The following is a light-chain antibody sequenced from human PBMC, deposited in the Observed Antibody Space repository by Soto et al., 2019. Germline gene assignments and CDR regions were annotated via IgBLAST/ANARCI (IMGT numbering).Light chain of an antibody. V-gene: IGKV1-6*01. CDR1: QGIRND. CDR2: AAS. CDR3: LQDYNYPPT. Sequence: AIQMTQSPSSLSASVGDRVTITCRASQGIRNDLGWYQQKPGKAPRLLIYAASSLESGVPSRFSGSGSGTDFTLTISTLQPEDFATYYCLQDYNYPPTFGQGTKVDIK. J-gene: IGKJ1*01.